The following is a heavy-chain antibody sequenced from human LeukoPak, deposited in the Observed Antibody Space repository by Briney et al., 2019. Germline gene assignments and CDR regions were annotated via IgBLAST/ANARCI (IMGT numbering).Heavy chain of an antibody. CDR2: IYPGDSDT. D-gene: IGHD3-16*01. Sequence: HGESLKISCKGSGYSFTSHWIGWVRQMPGKGLEWMGIIYPGDSDTTYSPSFQGQVTISADKSISTAYLQWSSLKASDTAMYYCARIEYYAGDYWGQGTLVTVSP. J-gene: IGHJ4*02. CDR1: GYSFTSHW. CDR3: ARIEYYAGDY. V-gene: IGHV5-51*01.